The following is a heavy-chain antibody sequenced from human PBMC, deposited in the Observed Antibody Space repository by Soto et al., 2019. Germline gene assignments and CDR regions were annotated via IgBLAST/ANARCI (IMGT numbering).Heavy chain of an antibody. CDR1: GFTFSDYG. D-gene: IGHD3-22*01. Sequence: GGSLRLSCTASGFTFSDYGMHWVRQAPGKGLEWVAIISSDGTTKYYTDSVKGRFTISRDNSKNTLYLQMNSLRAEDTAVYYCAKAPFIRGYYFDYWGQGTLVTVSS. J-gene: IGHJ4*02. CDR3: AKAPFIRGYYFDY. CDR2: ISSDGTTK. V-gene: IGHV3-30*18.